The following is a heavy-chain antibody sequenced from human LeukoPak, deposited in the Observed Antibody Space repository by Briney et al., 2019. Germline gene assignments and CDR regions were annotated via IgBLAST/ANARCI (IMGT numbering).Heavy chain of an antibody. CDR2: ISGSGGST. CDR1: GLTFSSYA. Sequence: GGSLRLSCAASGLTFSSYAMGWVRQAPGKGVEWVSLISGSGGSTYYAASVKGRFTISRDNSKNTLYLQMNSLRAEDTAVYYCAKGGFFQQLVSMAVWGKGTTVTVPS. V-gene: IGHV3-23*01. D-gene: IGHD6-13*01. J-gene: IGHJ6*03. CDR3: AKGGFFQQLVSMAV.